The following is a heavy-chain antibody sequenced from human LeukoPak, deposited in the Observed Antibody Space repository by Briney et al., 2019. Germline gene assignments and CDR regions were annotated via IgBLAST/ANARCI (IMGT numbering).Heavy chain of an antibody. J-gene: IGHJ5*02. CDR2: ISSGGTTI. D-gene: IGHD6-19*01. CDR3: VRSLTIAVAGTDL. CDR1: GFTFKSYE. V-gene: IGHV3-48*03. Sequence: PGGSQTLSCSVSGFTFKSYEMNWVRPAPGKGLEWIAYISSGGTTIFYADSVKGRFTVSRDNDKSLLYLQMNSLRADDTATYYCVRSLTIAVAGTDLWGQGTVVTVS.